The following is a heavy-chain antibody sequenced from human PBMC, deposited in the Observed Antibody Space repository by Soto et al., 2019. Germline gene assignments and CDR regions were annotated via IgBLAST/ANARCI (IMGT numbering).Heavy chain of an antibody. CDR3: ARETMVRGVINWFDP. J-gene: IGHJ5*02. D-gene: IGHD3-10*01. V-gene: IGHV4-39*01. CDR2: LYYTGST. Sequence: SETLSLTCTVSGGSISSSGFYWGWIRQPPGKGLEWIGSLYYTGSTYYNPSLKSRVNISVDTSKNQFSLKLSFVTAADTAVYYCARETMVRGVINWFDPWGQGTLVTVSS. CDR1: GGSISSSGFY.